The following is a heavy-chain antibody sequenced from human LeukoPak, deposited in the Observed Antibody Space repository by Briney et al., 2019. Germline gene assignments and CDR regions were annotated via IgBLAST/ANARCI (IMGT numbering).Heavy chain of an antibody. Sequence: ASVKVSCKASGGTFSGYAISWVRQAPGQGLEWMGRIIPILGIANYAQKFQGRVTITADKSTSTAYMELSSLRSEDTAVYYCARGVWFGGPCMDVWGQGTTVTVSS. D-gene: IGHD3-10*01. V-gene: IGHV1-69*04. CDR3: ARGVWFGGPCMDV. CDR2: IIPILGIA. J-gene: IGHJ6*02. CDR1: GGTFSGYA.